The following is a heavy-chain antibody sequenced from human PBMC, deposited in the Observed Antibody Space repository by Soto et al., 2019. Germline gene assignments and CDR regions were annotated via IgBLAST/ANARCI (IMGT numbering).Heavy chain of an antibody. Sequence: ASVKVSCKVSGYTLTELSMHWVRQAPGKGLEWMGGFDPEDGETIYAQKFQGRVTITRDTSASTAYMDPSSLRSEDTAVYYCARDPGYCSRSSCSGYMDVWGQGTTVTVSS. CDR2: FDPEDGET. D-gene: IGHD2-2*01. CDR1: GYTLTELS. CDR3: ARDPGYCSRSSCSGYMDV. J-gene: IGHJ6*03. V-gene: IGHV1-24*01.